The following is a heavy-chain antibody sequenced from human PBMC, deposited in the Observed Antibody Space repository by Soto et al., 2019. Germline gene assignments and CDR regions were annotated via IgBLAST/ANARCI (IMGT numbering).Heavy chain of an antibody. CDR2: IYYSGST. CDR3: ARDKTIFGVVTGY. D-gene: IGHD3-3*01. V-gene: IGHV4-59*11. Sequence: SETLSLTCNVTGDSIKTHYWSWIRQAPGKGLEWIGYIYYSGSTLYNPSLKRRVTMTTDTSTSTAYMELRSLRSDDTAVYYCARDKTIFGVVTGYWGQGTLVTVSS. J-gene: IGHJ4*02. CDR1: GDSIKTHY.